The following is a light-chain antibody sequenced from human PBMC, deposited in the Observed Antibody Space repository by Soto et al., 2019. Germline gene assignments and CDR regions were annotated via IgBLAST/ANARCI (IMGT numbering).Light chain of an antibody. CDR3: QSYDRTNVV. J-gene: IGLJ2*01. Sequence: NFMLTPPNSVSESPGKTITISCARDRGSVASNYVQWFQQRPGSAPTTLIYRDDQRPSGVPDRFSASVDSSSNSASLTISGLKTEDEAVYYCQSYDRTNVVFGGGTKVTVL. V-gene: IGLV6-57*03. CDR2: RDD. CDR1: RGSVASNY.